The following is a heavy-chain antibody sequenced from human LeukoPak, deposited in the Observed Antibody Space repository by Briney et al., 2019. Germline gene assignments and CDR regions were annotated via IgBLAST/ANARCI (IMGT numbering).Heavy chain of an antibody. V-gene: IGHV3-23*01. J-gene: IGHJ4*02. CDR2: ISGSGGST. D-gene: IGHD6-13*01. Sequence: PGGSLRLSCAASGFTFSSYAMSWVRQAPGKGLEWVSAISGSGGSTYYADSVKGRFTISRDNSKNTLYLQMNSLRAEDTAVYYCANPPASSSWSPWEPFDYWGQGTLVTVSS. CDR3: ANPPASSSWSPWEPFDY. CDR1: GFTFSSYA.